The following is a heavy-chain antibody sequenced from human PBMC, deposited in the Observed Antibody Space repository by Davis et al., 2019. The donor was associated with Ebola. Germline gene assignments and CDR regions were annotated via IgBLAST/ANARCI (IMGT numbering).Heavy chain of an antibody. V-gene: IGHV3-9*01. CDR3: AKDFVVLMVYDYYGMDV. CDR2: ISWNSGSI. D-gene: IGHD2-8*01. J-gene: IGHJ6*02. Sequence: SLKISCAASGFTFDDYAMHWVRQAPGKGLEWVSGISWNSGSIGYADSVKGRFTISRDNARNSLYLQMNSLRAEDTAVYYCAKDFVVLMVYDYYGMDVWGQGTTVTVSS. CDR1: GFTFDDYA.